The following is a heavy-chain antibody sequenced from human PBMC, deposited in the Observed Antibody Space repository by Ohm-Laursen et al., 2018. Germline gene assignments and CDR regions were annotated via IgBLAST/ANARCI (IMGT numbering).Heavy chain of an antibody. J-gene: IGHJ4*02. D-gene: IGHD3-3*01. CDR1: GFTFSSYS. Sequence: SLRLSCAASGFTFSSYSMNWVRQAPGKGLEWVSAISGSGGSTYYADSVKGRFTISRDNSKNTLYLQMNSLRAEDTAVYYCAKDPQVTYYDFWSGDYWGQGTLVTVSS. CDR3: AKDPQVTYYDFWSGDY. CDR2: ISGSGGST. V-gene: IGHV3-23*01.